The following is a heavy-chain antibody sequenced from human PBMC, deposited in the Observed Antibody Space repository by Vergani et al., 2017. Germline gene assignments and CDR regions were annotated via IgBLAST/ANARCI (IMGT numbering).Heavy chain of an antibody. Sequence: QVQLQQWGAGLLKPSETLSLTCAVYGGSFSGYYWSWIRQPPGKGLEWIGEINHSGSTNYNPSLKSRVTISVDTSKNQFSLKLSSVTAADTAVYYCARVIVVTAKYYFDYWGQGTLVTVSS. CDR3: ARVIVVTAKYYFDY. CDR2: INHSGST. CDR1: GGSFSGYY. V-gene: IGHV4-34*01. J-gene: IGHJ4*02. D-gene: IGHD2-21*02.